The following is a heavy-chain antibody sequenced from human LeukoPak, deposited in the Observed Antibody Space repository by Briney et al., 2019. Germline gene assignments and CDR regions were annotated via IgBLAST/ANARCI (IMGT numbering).Heavy chain of an antibody. CDR1: GFTFSCYA. J-gene: IGHJ3*02. CDR3: AKDLYSYLGAFDM. Sequence: GGSLRLSCAASGFTFSCYAMSWVRQAPGKGLEWVSAISGSGGSTFYADSVKGRFTVPRDTSKGTLYMQRDSLMAEGTAVYYGAKDLYSYLGAFDMWGQRTMVTVSS. V-gene: IGHV3-23*01. CDR2: ISGSGGST. D-gene: IGHD2-21*01.